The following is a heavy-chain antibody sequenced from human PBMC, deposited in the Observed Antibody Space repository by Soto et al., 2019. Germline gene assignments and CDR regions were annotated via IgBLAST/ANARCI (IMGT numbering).Heavy chain of an antibody. CDR2: TYYRSKWYN. D-gene: IGHD6-19*01. J-gene: IGHJ5*02. Sequence: SQTLSLTCAISGDSVSSNSAAWNWIRQSPSRGLEWLGRTYYRSKWYNDYAVSVKSRITINQDTSKNQFSLQLNSVTPEDTAAYYWAREAGASTYWCYPWGQGTLCSVSS. CDR3: AREAGASTYWCYP. CDR1: GDSVSSNSAA. V-gene: IGHV6-1*01.